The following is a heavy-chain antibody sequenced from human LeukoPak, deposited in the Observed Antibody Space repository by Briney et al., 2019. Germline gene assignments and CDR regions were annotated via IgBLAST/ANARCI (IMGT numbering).Heavy chain of an antibody. CDR3: ARDRSPAYYYDSSGYYHFDY. CDR1: GGTFSSYA. Sequence: SVKVSCKASGGTFSSYAISWVRQAPGQGPEWMGGIIPIFGTANYAQKFQGRVTITADESTSTAYMELSSLRSEDTAVYYCARDRSPAYYYDSSGYYHFDYWGQGTLVTVSS. CDR2: IIPIFGTA. V-gene: IGHV1-69*01. D-gene: IGHD3-22*01. J-gene: IGHJ4*02.